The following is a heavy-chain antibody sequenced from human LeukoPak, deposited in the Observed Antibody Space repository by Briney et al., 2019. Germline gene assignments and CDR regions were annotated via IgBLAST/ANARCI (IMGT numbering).Heavy chain of an antibody. V-gene: IGHV3-48*04. Sequence: PGGSLRLSCAASGFTFSSYGMHWVRQAPGKGLEWVSYISSSGSTIYYADSVKGRFTISRDNAKNSLYLQMNSLRAEDTAVYYCARGIAAAGDYGFDYWGQGTLVTVSS. CDR2: ISSSGSTI. CDR3: ARGIAAAGDYGFDY. D-gene: IGHD6-13*01. J-gene: IGHJ4*02. CDR1: GFTFSSYG.